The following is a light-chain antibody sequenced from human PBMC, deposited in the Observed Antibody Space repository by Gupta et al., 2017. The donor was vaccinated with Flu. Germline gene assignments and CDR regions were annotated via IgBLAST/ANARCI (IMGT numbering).Light chain of an antibody. J-gene: IGKJ4*01. CDR1: QGISSY. CDR3: QQDDSSPIT. V-gene: IGKV1-8*01. Sequence: AIPMTQAPSSFSASTGDRVTITCRASQGISSYLDWYQQKPGKAPKLLIYDASTLQSGVPSRFSGSGYGTDFTLTISGLQSEDFATYYCQQDDSSPITFGRGTKVEIK. CDR2: DAS.